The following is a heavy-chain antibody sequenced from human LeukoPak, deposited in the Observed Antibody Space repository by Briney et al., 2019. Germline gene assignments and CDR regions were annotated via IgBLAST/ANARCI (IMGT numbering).Heavy chain of an antibody. Sequence: GGSLRLSCAASGFTFSGYAMHWVRQAPGKGLEWVAVISYDGGNKYYPDSVKGRFTISRDNSKNTLYLQMNSLRGEDTSVYYCARDRGYTSGWPNFDYWGQGTLVTVSS. CDR1: GFTFSGYA. CDR3: ARDRGYTSGWPNFDY. V-gene: IGHV3-30*04. CDR2: ISYDGGNK. J-gene: IGHJ4*02. D-gene: IGHD6-19*01.